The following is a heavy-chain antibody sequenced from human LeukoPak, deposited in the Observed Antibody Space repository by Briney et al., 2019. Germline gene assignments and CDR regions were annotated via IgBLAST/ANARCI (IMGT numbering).Heavy chain of an antibody. CDR2: ISYTGST. D-gene: IGHD2-21*02. CDR1: GGSISSYY. Sequence: PSETLSLTCTVSGGSISSYYWSWIRQPPGKGLEWIGSISYTGSTSYNPSLKSRVTISVDTSKNQFSLKLSSVTAADTAVYYCAICYSLYYYMDVWGKGTTVTVSS. CDR3: AICYSLYYYMDV. V-gene: IGHV4-59*04. J-gene: IGHJ6*03.